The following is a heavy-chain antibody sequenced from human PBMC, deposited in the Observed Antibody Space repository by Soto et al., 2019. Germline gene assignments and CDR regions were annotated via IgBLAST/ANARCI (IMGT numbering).Heavy chain of an antibody. J-gene: IGHJ6*02. CDR1: GDGVSSNSAA. CDR3: ARTTTVTAPPSYYYYGMDV. D-gene: IGHD4-17*01. Sequence: SQTLSLTCVISGDGVSSNSAAWNWIRQSPSGGLEWLGRTYYRSKWHTDYAVSVESRVTINPDTSENQFSLQLNSVTPEDTAVYYCARTTTVTAPPSYYYYGMDVWGQGTTVTVSS. V-gene: IGHV6-1*01. CDR2: TYYRSKWHT.